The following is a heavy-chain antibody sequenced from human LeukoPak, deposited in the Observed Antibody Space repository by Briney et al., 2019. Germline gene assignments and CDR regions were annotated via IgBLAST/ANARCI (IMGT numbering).Heavy chain of an antibody. Sequence: GGSLRLSCAASGFTFSNYNMNWVRQAPGKGLEWVSAISGSGGSTYYADSVKGRFTISRDNSKNTLYLQMNSLRAEDTAVYYCAKVPAPNYYDSSGYPDYWGQGTLVTVSS. CDR1: GFTFSNYN. CDR3: AKVPAPNYYDSSGYPDY. D-gene: IGHD3-22*01. V-gene: IGHV3-23*01. J-gene: IGHJ4*02. CDR2: ISGSGGST.